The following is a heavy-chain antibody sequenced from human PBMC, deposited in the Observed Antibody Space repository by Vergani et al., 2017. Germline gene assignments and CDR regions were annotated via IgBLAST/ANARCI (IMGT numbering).Heavy chain of an antibody. Sequence: EVQLVESGGGLVQPGGSLRLSCAASGFTFSSYEMNWVRQAPGKGLEWVSDISSSGSTIYYADSVKGRFTISRDNAKNSLYLQMNSLRAEDTAVYYCARDLDSSSSYDAFDIWGQGTMVTVSS. CDR2: ISSSGSTI. D-gene: IGHD6-6*01. CDR3: ARDLDSSSSYDAFDI. CDR1: GFTFSSYE. J-gene: IGHJ3*02. V-gene: IGHV3-48*03.